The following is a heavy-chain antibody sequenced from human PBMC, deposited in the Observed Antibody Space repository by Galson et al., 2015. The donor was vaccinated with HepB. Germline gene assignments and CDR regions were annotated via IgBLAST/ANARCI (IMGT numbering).Heavy chain of an antibody. D-gene: IGHD3-10*01. V-gene: IGHV1-46*04. Sequence: SVKVSCKASGYTFTSYNMHWVRQAPGQGLEWMGIINPSGGSTSYAQKLKGRVTMTRDKSTSTVYLELSSPRSEDTAVYYCARADGSGDAYDIWGQGTMVTVSS. J-gene: IGHJ3*02. CDR3: ARADGSGDAYDI. CDR1: GYTFTSYN. CDR2: INPSGGST.